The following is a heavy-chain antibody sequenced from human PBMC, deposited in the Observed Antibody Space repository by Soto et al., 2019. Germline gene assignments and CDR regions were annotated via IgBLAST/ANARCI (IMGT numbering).Heavy chain of an antibody. CDR1: GFTFSSYA. D-gene: IGHD3-3*01. V-gene: IGHV3-23*01. Sequence: GGSLRLSCAASGFTFSSYAMTWVRQAPGKGLEWVSSISGSGGNTYYADSVKGRFTISRDNSKNTLYLQMIILRAVDTAVYYCAKDIFTLGPRGFFDAWGQRTLVTVSS. CDR3: AKDIFTLGPRGFFDA. CDR2: ISGSGGNT. J-gene: IGHJ4*02.